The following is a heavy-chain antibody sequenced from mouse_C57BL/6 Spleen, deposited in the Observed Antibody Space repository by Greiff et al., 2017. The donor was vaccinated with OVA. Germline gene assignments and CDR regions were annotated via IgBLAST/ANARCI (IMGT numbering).Heavy chain of an antibody. CDR1: GYTFTSYW. Sequence: VQLQQPGAELVKPGASVKLSCKASGYTFTSYWMQWVKQRPGQGLEWIGEIDPSDSYTNYNQKFKGKATLTVDTSSSTAYMQLSSLTSEDSAVYYCARSLVTTHYAMDYWGQGTSVTVSS. J-gene: IGHJ4*01. CDR3: ARSLVTTHYAMDY. V-gene: IGHV1-50*01. CDR2: IDPSDSYT. D-gene: IGHD2-2*01.